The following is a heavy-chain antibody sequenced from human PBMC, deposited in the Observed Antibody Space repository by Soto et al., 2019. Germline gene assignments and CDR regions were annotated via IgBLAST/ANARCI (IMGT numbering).Heavy chain of an antibody. Sequence: QVQLVDSGGGLVKPGGSLRLSCTASGFTLTNYFVSWIRQAPGKGLEWIAYFNNRGSAIYYTDSVKGRFTISRDNAKNSLFLQMDSLRAEDTAVYYCASQLWSHDAFDVWGRGTMVNVSS. CDR1: GFTLTNYF. CDR2: FNNRGSAI. V-gene: IGHV3-11*01. CDR3: ASQLWSHDAFDV. J-gene: IGHJ3*01. D-gene: IGHD1-1*01.